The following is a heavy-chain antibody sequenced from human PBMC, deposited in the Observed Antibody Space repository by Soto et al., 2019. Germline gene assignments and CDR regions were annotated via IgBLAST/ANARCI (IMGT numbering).Heavy chain of an antibody. J-gene: IGHJ5*02. CDR3: ARLMYSGSYSWFDP. V-gene: IGHV3-48*03. Sequence: EVKLVESGGGLVQPGGSLRLSCAASGFTFSSYAMNWVRQAPGKGLEWVSYIRSSGSTIYYADSVKGRFTISRDNAKNSLYLQMNSLRAEDTAVYYCARLMYSGSYSWFDPWGQGTLVTVSS. CDR1: GFTFSSYA. CDR2: IRSSGSTI. D-gene: IGHD1-26*01.